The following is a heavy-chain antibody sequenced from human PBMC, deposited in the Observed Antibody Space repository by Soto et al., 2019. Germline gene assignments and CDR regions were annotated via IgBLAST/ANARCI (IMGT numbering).Heavy chain of an antibody. CDR1: GYTFQCCY. V-gene: IGHV1-8*01. J-gene: IGHJ3*02. CDR3: AIDFKGIPLAGAFDI. D-gene: IGHD6-13*01. Sequence: SVELPYEACGYTFQCCYLQWARQATAQGLEWMGWMNPNSGNTGYAQKFQGRVTMTRNTSISTAYMELSSLRSEDTAVYYCAIDFKGIPLAGAFDIWGQGTMVTVSS. CDR2: MNPNSGNT.